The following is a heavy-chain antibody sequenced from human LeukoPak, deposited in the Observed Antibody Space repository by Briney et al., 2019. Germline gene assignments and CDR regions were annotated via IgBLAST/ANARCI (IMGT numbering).Heavy chain of an antibody. D-gene: IGHD6-19*01. J-gene: IGHJ5*02. Sequence: GGSLRLSCAASGFTFSSYGMSWVRQAPGKGLEWVSAISGSGGSTYYADSVKGRFTISRDNSKNTLYLQMNSLRAEDTAVYYCAKDLTVAGTRWFDPWGQGTLVTVSS. CDR3: AKDLTVAGTRWFDP. CDR1: GFTFSSYG. CDR2: ISGSGGST. V-gene: IGHV3-23*01.